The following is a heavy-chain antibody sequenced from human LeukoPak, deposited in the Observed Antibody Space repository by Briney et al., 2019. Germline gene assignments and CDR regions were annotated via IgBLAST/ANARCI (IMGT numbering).Heavy chain of an antibody. Sequence: SGGSLRLSCAASGFTFSNYDMHWVRQAPGKGLEWVSSISSSSSYIYYADSVKGRFTISRDNAKNSLYLQMNSLRAEDTAVYYCARDLPRDGDYVYYYGMDVWGQGTTVTVSS. CDR3: ARDLPRDGDYVYYYGMDV. CDR1: GFTFSNYD. J-gene: IGHJ6*02. V-gene: IGHV3-21*01. D-gene: IGHD4-17*01. CDR2: ISSSSSYI.